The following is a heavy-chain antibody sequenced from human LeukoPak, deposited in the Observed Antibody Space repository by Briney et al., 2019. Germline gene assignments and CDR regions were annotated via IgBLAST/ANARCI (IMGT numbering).Heavy chain of an antibody. V-gene: IGHV1-69*06. CDR2: IIPIFGTA. D-gene: IGHD6-19*01. Sequence: SVKVSCKASGGTFSSYAISWVRQAPGQGLEWMGGIIPIFGTANYAQKFQGRVTMTEDTSTDTAYMELSSLRSEDTAVYYCATAGYSSGWYRSKIRYFDYWGQGTLVTVSS. CDR3: ATAGYSSGWYRSKIRYFDY. J-gene: IGHJ4*02. CDR1: GGTFSSYA.